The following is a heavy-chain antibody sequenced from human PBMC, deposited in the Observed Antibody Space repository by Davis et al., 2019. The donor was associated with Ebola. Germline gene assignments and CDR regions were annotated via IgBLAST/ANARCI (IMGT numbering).Heavy chain of an antibody. J-gene: IGHJ6*03. D-gene: IGHD3-3*01. CDR2: ISSSSSTI. CDR3: ARGTYDFWSGYLRGLYYYMDV. V-gene: IGHV3-48*02. CDR1: GFTFSSYS. Sequence: GESLKISCAASGFTFSSYSMNWVRQAPGKGLEWVSYISSSSSTIYYADSVKGRFTISRDNAKNSLYLQMNSLRDEDTAVYYCARGTYDFWSGYLRGLYYYMDVWGKGTTVTVSS.